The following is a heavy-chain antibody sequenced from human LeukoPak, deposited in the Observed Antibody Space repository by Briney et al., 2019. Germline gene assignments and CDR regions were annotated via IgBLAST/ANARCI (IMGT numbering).Heavy chain of an antibody. CDR3: ANMMALVSRITMTDAFDI. CDR1: GFTFSSYA. CDR2: ISGSGGST. J-gene: IGHJ3*02. D-gene: IGHD3-22*01. Sequence: QAGGSLRLSCAASGFTFSSYAMSWVRQAPGKGLEWVSAISGSGGSTYYADSVKGRFTSSRDNSKNTLYLQMNSLRAEDTAVYYCANMMALVSRITMTDAFDIWGQGTMVTVSS. V-gene: IGHV3-23*01.